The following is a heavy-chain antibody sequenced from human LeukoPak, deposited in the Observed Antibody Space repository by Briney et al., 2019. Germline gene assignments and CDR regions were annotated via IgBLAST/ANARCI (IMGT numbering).Heavy chain of an antibody. CDR2: ISGNGGRT. J-gene: IGHJ4*02. CDR1: GFTFSSYA. CDR3: ARWGNDYSQFDS. Sequence: GGSLRLSCAASGFTFSSYAMSWVRQAPGKGLEWISTISGNGGRTYYADSVKGRFTISRDNSKNTLFLQMNSLRTEDTAVYFCARWGNDYSQFDSWGQGTLVTVSP. D-gene: IGHD4-11*01. V-gene: IGHV3-23*01.